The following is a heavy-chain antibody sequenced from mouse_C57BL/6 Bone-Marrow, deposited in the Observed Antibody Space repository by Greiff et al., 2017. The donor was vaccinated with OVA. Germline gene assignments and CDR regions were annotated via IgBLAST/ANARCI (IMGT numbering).Heavy chain of an antibody. J-gene: IGHJ2*01. CDR2: INPSSGYT. CDR1: GYTFTSYT. V-gene: IGHV1-4*01. CDR3: AREGYYFDY. Sequence: QVQLQQSGAELVRPGASVKLSCKASGYTFTSYTMHWVKQRPGQGLEWIGYINPSSGYTKYNQKFKDKATLTADKSSSTSYMQLSSLTSEDSAVYYCAREGYYFDYWGQGTTLTVSS.